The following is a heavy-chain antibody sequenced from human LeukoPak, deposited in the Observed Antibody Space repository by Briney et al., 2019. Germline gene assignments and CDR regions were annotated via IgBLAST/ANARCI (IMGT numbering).Heavy chain of an antibody. CDR1: GFTFSSCG. Sequence: GGSLRLSCAASGFTFSSCGMHWVRQAPGKGLEWVSYISSSGSTIYYADSVKGRFTISRDNAKNSLYLQMNSLRAEDTAVYYCASRYYYDSSGDDAFDIWGQGTMVTVSS. V-gene: IGHV3-48*04. D-gene: IGHD3-22*01. CDR3: ASRYYYDSSGDDAFDI. CDR2: ISSSGSTI. J-gene: IGHJ3*02.